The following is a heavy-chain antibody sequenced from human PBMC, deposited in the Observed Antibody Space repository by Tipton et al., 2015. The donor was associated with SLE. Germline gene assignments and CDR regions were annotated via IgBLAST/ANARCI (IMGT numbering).Heavy chain of an antibody. D-gene: IGHD4-17*01. CDR3: ARDQDYGDYVGYFQH. J-gene: IGHJ1*01. Sequence: SLRLSCAASGFTFSDYYMSWIRQAPGKGLEWVSYISSSSSYTNYADSVKGRFTISRDNAKNSLYLQMNSLRAEDTAVYYCARDQDYGDYVGYFQHWGQGTLVTVSS. CDR2: ISSSSSYT. V-gene: IGHV3-11*05. CDR1: GFTFSDYY.